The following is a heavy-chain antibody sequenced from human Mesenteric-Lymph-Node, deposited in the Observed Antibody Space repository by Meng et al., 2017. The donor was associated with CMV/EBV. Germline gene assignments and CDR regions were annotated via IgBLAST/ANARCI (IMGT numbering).Heavy chain of an antibody. Sequence: QLHLQESGPGPVKPSETLSLSCIVSGDSISNSTYYWTWIRQPPGKGLEWIGSVHHSGTTYYNPSLKGRLTISVDTSANLFSLRLTTVTAADTATYYCARRGNYDSDYSEYWGQGTLVTVSS. CDR3: ARRGNYDSDYSEY. V-gene: IGHV4-39*01. J-gene: IGHJ4*02. D-gene: IGHD3-22*01. CDR1: GDSISNSTYY. CDR2: VHHSGTT.